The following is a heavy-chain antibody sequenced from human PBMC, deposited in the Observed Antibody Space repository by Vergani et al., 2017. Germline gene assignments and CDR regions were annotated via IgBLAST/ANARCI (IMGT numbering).Heavy chain of an antibody. V-gene: IGHV3-49*03. D-gene: IGHD3-10*01. CDR2: IRSKAYGQAT. CDR1: GFTFGSYA. Sequence: EVQLVESGGDLVQPGRSLRLSCTASGFTFGSYAMDWFRQAPGRGRGGVGGIRSKAYGQATIYAASVKGRFTISRDDSKSIAYLQMNNLQTEDTAMYYCVRDQVTMLRGSDALDIWGQGTMVTVSS. J-gene: IGHJ3*02. CDR3: VRDQVTMLRGSDALDI.